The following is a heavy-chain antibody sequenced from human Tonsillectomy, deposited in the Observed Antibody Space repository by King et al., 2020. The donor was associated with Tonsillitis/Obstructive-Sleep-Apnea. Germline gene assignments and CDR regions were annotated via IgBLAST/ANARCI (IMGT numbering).Heavy chain of an antibody. CDR1: GYTFTSYY. CDR2: INPSGCST. Sequence: QLVQSGAEVKKPGASVKVSCKASGYTFTSYYMHWVRQAPGQGLEWMGIINPSGCSTSYAQNFQGRVTMTRDTSTSTVYMELSSLRSEDTAVYYCARDFCSSTSCQGYFQHWGQGTLVTVSS. D-gene: IGHD2-2*01. CDR3: ARDFCSSTSCQGYFQH. V-gene: IGHV1-46*01. J-gene: IGHJ1*01.